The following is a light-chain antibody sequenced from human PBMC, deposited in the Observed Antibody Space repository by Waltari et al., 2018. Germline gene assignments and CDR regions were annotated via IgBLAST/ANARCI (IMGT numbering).Light chain of an antibody. CDR2: KAS. J-gene: IGKJ2*01. V-gene: IGKV1-5*03. Sequence: DIQMTQSPSTLSASVGDTITITCWASQSISNYLAWYQQKPGKAPKLLIYKASSSGSGVPSRFSGSGSGTEFTLTISSLQPDDFATYYCQQYNTYSIFGQGTKLEIK. CDR1: QSISNY. CDR3: QQYNTYSI.